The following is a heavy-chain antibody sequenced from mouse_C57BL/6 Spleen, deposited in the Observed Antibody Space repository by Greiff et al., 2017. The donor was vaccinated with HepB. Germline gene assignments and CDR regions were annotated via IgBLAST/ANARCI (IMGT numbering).Heavy chain of an antibody. CDR1: GYTFTSYW. V-gene: IGHV1-69*01. CDR3: ASHVTTY. J-gene: IGHJ4*01. D-gene: IGHD2-3*01. CDR2: IDPSDSYT. Sequence: QVQLQQPGAELVMPGASVKLSCKASGYTFTSYWMHWVKQRPGQGLEWIGEIDPSDSYTNYNQKFKGKSTLTVDKSSSTAYMQLSSLTSEDSAVYYCASHVTTYWGQGTSVTVSS.